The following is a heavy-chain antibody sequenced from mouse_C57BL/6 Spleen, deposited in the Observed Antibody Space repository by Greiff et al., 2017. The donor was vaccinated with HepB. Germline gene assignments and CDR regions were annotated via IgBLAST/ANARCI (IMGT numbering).Heavy chain of an antibody. D-gene: IGHD2-5*01. CDR2: IDPETGGT. CDR1: GYTFTDYE. CDR3: TIYSNYNWYFDV. J-gene: IGHJ1*03. Sequence: QVQLKESGAELVRPGASVTLSCKASGYTFTDYEMHWVKQTPVHGLEWIGAIDPETGGTAYNQKFKGKAILTADKSSSTAYMELRSLTSEDSAVYYCTIYSNYNWYFDVWGTGTTVTVSS. V-gene: IGHV1-15*01.